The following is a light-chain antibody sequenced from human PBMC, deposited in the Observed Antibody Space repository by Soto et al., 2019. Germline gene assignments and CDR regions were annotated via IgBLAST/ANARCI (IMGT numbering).Light chain of an antibody. CDR2: DAS. J-gene: IGKJ4*01. V-gene: IGKV1-33*01. CDR1: QDIRNY. Sequence: DIQMTQSPSSLSASVGDRVTITCPASQDIRNYLNWYQQKPGKAPNLLIYDASNLRAVVPSRFRGSGSGTEFTFASSSLQPEDIATYYCQHNYHLPPLSFGGGTKVEIK. CDR3: QHNYHLPPLS.